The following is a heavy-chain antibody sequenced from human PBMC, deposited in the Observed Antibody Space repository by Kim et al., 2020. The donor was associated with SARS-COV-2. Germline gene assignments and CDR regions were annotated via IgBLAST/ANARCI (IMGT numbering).Heavy chain of an antibody. D-gene: IGHD6-19*01. CDR1: GYTFTSYA. Sequence: ASVKVSCKASGYTFTSYAMHWVRQAPGQRLEWMGWINAGNGNTKYSQKFQGRVTITRDTSASTAYMELSSLRSEDTAVYYCASGQALEYSSGWYGGGYYGMDVWGQGTTVTVSS. CDR3: ASGQALEYSSGWYGGGYYGMDV. V-gene: IGHV1-3*01. CDR2: INAGNGNT. J-gene: IGHJ6*02.